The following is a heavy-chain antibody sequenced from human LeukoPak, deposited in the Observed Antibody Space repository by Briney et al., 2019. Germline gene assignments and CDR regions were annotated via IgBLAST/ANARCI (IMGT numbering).Heavy chain of an antibody. J-gene: IGHJ4*02. CDR2: INHSGST. CDR1: GGSFSGYY. V-gene: IGHV4-34*01. D-gene: IGHD3-3*01. Sequence: SETPSLTCAVYGGSFSGYYWSWIRQPPGKGLEWIGEINHSGSTNYNPSLKSRVTISVDTSKNQFSLKLSSVTAADTAVYYCARASYDFWSGYPTRSDYWGQGTLVTVSS. CDR3: ARASYDFWSGYPTRSDY.